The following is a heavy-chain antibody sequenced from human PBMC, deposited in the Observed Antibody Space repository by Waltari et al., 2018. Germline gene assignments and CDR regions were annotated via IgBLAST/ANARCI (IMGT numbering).Heavy chain of an antibody. CDR2: IWYDGSNK. Sequence: QVQLVESGGGVVQPGRSLRLSCAASGFNFSSYGKHWVRQAPGKGLGWVAVIWYDGSNKYYADSVKGRFTISRDNSKNTLYLQMNSLRAEDTAVYYCAKDSYGSGSYQDYWGQGTLVTVSS. V-gene: IGHV3-33*06. J-gene: IGHJ4*02. CDR1: GFNFSSYG. CDR3: AKDSYGSGSYQDY. D-gene: IGHD3-10*01.